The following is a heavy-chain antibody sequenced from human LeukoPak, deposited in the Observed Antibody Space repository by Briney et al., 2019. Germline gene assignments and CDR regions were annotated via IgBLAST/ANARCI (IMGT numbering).Heavy chain of an antibody. D-gene: IGHD6-19*01. Sequence: SSETLSLTCTVSGGSISSCDYYWSWIRQPPGKGLEWIGYIYYSGSTYYNPSLKSRVTISVDTSKNQFSLKLSSVTAADTAVYYCARAVAGTFPVFFDYWGQGTLVTVSS. CDR1: GGSISSCDYY. V-gene: IGHV4-30-4*08. CDR2: IYYSGST. CDR3: ARAVAGTFPVFFDY. J-gene: IGHJ4*02.